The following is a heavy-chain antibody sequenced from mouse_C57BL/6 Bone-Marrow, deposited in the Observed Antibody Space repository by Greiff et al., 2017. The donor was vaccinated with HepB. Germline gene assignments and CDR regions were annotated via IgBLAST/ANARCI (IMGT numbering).Heavy chain of an antibody. CDR1: GYTFTSYG. CDR3: ARRGTTVVRWYFDV. Sequence: QVHVKQSGAELARPGASVKLSCKASGYTFTSYGISWVKQRTGQGLEWIGEIYPRSGNTYYNEKFKGKATLTADKSSSTAYMELRSLTSEDSAVYFCARRGTTVVRWYFDVWGTGTTVTVSS. J-gene: IGHJ1*03. D-gene: IGHD1-1*01. CDR2: IYPRSGNT. V-gene: IGHV1-81*01.